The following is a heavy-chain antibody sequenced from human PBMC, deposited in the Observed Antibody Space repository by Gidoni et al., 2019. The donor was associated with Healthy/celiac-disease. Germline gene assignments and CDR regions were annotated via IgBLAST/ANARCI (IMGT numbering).Heavy chain of an antibody. J-gene: IGHJ6*03. CDR3: ARGLVVYANYYYYYYMDV. Sequence: QVQLQESGPGLVKPSQTLSLTCTVSGGSLSSGSYYCSWIRQPAGKGLEWIGRIYTSGSTNYNPSLKSRVTISVDTSKNQFSLKLSSVTAADTAVYYCARGLVVYANYYYYYYMDVWGKGTTVTVSS. D-gene: IGHD2-8*02. V-gene: IGHV4-61*02. CDR2: IYTSGST. CDR1: GGSLSSGSYY.